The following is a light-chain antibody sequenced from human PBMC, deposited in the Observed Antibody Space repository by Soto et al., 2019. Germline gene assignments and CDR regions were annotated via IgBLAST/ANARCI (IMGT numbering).Light chain of an antibody. Sequence: QSVLTQPPSASGTPGQRVTISCSGSSSNIGPNYVYWYQQFPGAAPKLLIYNETQRPSGVPDRFSGSKSGTSASLVISGLRSEDEADYYCAAWDSSLSGRVFGGGTKLTVL. J-gene: IGLJ3*02. V-gene: IGLV1-47*02. CDR1: SSNIGPNY. CDR3: AAWDSSLSGRV. CDR2: NET.